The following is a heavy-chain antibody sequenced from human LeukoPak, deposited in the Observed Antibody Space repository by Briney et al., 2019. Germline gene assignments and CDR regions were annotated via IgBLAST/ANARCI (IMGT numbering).Heavy chain of an antibody. CDR2: IITYNGTT. V-gene: IGHV1-18*01. CDR1: GYNFFDSA. Sequence: ASVNVSSKTSGYNFFDSAVSWVRQAPGQGREWMGWIITYNGTTDSPQRFQGSITMTTDISMSTAYLLVGGLRYDDTAVYYCARDRAGPATLLRNFDHWGQGTLVTVSS. D-gene: IGHD1-26*01. J-gene: IGHJ4*02. CDR3: ARDRAGPATLLRNFDH.